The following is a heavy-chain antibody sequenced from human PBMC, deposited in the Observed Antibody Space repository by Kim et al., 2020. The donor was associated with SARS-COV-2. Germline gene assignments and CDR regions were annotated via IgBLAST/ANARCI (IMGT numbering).Heavy chain of an antibody. D-gene: IGHD3-10*01. Sequence: GGSLRLSCAASGFTFSSYAMHWVRQAPGKGLEYVSAISSNGGSTYYADSVKGRFTISRDNSKNTLYLQMGSLRAEDMAVYYCARGAILWFGDPTLDYWGQGTLVTVSS. CDR1: GFTFSSYA. CDR3: ARGAILWFGDPTLDY. CDR2: ISSNGGST. J-gene: IGHJ4*02. V-gene: IGHV3-64*02.